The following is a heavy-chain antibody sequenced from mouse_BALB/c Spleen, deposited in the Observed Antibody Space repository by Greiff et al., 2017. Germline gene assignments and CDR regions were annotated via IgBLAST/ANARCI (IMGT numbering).Heavy chain of an antibody. V-gene: IGHV1S81*02. CDR2: INPSNGRT. D-gene: IGHD1-2*01. CDR1: GYTFTSYW. Sequence: QVQLQQSGAELVKPGASVKLSCKASGYTFTSYWMHWVTQRPGQGLEWIGEINPSNGRTNYNEKFKSKATLTVDKSSSTAYMQLSSLTSEDSAVYYCARSLLRSYFDYWGQGTTLTVSS. J-gene: IGHJ2*01. CDR3: ARSLLRSYFDY.